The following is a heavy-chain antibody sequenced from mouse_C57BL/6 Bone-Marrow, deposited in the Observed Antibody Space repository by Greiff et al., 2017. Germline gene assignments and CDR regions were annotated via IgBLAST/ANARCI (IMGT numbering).Heavy chain of an antibody. CDR3: SSFDVNYFDF. Sequence: EVQLQQSGAELVRPGASVKLSCTASGFNIKDDYIHWVKQRPEQGLEWIGWIDPEIGGTEYASKFQGKATITSDTSSNTAYLQLSSLTSEDTAVYYCSSFDVNYFDFWGQGTPLTVAS. CDR2: IDPEIGGT. CDR1: GFNIKDDY. J-gene: IGHJ2*01. D-gene: IGHD2-3*01. V-gene: IGHV14-4*01.